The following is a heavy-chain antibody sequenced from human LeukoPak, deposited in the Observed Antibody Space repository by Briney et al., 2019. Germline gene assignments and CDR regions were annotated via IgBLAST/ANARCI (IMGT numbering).Heavy chain of an antibody. CDR2: ISSSGSTI. CDR1: GFTFSSHE. D-gene: IGHD1-26*01. Sequence: GGSLRLSCAASGFTFSSHEMNWVRQAPGKGLEWVSYISSSGSTIYYADSVKGRFTISRDNAKNSLYLQMNSLRAEDTAVYYCARDPRNYYYMDVWGKGTTVTVSS. CDR3: ARDPRNYYYMDV. V-gene: IGHV3-48*03. J-gene: IGHJ6*03.